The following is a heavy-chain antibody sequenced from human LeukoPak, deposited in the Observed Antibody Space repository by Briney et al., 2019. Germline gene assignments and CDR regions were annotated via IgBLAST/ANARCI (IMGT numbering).Heavy chain of an antibody. CDR1: GYSFTNYW. D-gene: IGHD2-15*01. V-gene: IGHV5-51*01. Sequence: GESLQISCKGSGYSFTNYWIGWVRQMPGKGLEWMGIIYPGDSDTRYSPSFQAQATFSADRSISTAYLQWSSLKASDTAMYYCARLPGYCTGGSCYFDYWGQGTLVTVSS. CDR3: ARLPGYCTGGSCYFDY. CDR2: IYPGDSDT. J-gene: IGHJ4*02.